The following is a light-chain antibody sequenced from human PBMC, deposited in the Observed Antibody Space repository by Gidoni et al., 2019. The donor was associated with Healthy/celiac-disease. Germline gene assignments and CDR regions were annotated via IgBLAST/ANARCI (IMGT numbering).Light chain of an antibody. CDR1: NIGSKS. CDR3: QVWDSSSDHVV. Sequence: SSVLTYPPSLSVAPGQTARITCGGNNIGSKSVHWDQQKPGQAPVLVVYDDSDRPSGIPERFSGSNSGNTATLTISRVEAGDEADYYCQVWDSSSDHVVFGGGTKLTVL. J-gene: IGLJ2*01. V-gene: IGLV3-21*02. CDR2: DDS.